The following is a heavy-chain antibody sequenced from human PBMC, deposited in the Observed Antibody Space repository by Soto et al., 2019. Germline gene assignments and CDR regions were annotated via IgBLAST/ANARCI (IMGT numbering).Heavy chain of an antibody. Sequence: GGSLRLSCAASGFTFSSYSMNWVRRAPGKGLEWVSSISSSSSHIHYADSVKGRFTISRDNAKNSLYLQMNSLRAEDTAVYYCARGGIVVVPAGLNWFDPWGQGTLVTVSS. CDR1: GFTFSSYS. J-gene: IGHJ5*02. V-gene: IGHV3-21*01. CDR2: ISSSSSHI. D-gene: IGHD2-2*01. CDR3: ARGGIVVVPAGLNWFDP.